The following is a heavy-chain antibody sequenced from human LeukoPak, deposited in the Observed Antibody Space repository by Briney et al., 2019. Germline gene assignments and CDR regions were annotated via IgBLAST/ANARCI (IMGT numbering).Heavy chain of an antibody. CDR2: ITGSDGTT. CDR3: AQWGDYDILTGYYVSDY. J-gene: IGHJ4*02. Sequence: GGSLRLSCAASGFTFSNYAMSWVRQAPGKGLEWVSAITGSDGTTYYADSVKGRFTISRDNSKNTLYLQMNSLRVEGTAVYYCAQWGDYDILTGYYVSDYWGQGTLVTVSS. CDR1: GFTFSNYA. V-gene: IGHV3-23*01. D-gene: IGHD3-9*01.